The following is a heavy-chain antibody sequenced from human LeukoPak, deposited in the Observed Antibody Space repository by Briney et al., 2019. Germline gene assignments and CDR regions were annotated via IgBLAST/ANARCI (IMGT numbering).Heavy chain of an antibody. CDR3: ARQRITTVEAFDI. D-gene: IGHD4-17*01. CDR2: IYYSGST. V-gene: IGHV4-59*01. CDR1: GGSISSYY. Sequence: SETLSLTCTVPGGSISSYYWSWIRQPPGKGLEWIGYIYYSGSTNYNSSLKSRVTILVDTSKNQFSLKVSSVTAEDTAVYYCARQRITTVEAFDIWGQGTMVTVSS. J-gene: IGHJ3*02.